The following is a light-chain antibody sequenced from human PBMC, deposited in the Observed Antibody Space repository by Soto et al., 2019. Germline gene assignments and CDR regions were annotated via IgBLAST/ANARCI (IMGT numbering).Light chain of an antibody. V-gene: IGKV3-20*01. CDR2: GAS. CDR3: QQYASSLT. CDR1: QSVDSAF. J-gene: IGKJ1*01. Sequence: EIVLTQSPGSLSLSLGERATLSCRASQSVDSAFFAWYQQKPGQPPRLLMYGASRRATGIPDRFSGSGSGTDFTLTISILEPEEFAVYYCQQYASSLTFGQGTKVEI.